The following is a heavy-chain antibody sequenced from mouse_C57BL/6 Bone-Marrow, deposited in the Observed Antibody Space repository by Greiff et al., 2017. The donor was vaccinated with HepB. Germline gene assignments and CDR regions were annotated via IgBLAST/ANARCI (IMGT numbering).Heavy chain of an antibody. CDR2: INPNNGGT. Sequence: VQLKESGPELVKPGASVKMSCKASGYTFTDYNMHWVKQSHGKSLEWIGYINPNNGGTSYNQKFKGKATLTVNKSSSTAYMELRSLTSEDSAVYYCARYDYDFAWFAYWGQGTLVTVSA. CDR3: ARYDYDFAWFAY. D-gene: IGHD2-4*01. V-gene: IGHV1-22*01. J-gene: IGHJ3*01. CDR1: GYTFTDYN.